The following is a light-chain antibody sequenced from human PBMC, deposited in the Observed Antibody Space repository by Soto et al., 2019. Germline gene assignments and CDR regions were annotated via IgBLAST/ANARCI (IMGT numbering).Light chain of an antibody. V-gene: IGKV3-20*01. CDR1: QSVSSSY. CDR3: QQYGSSPTWT. J-gene: IGKJ1*01. Sequence: ESVWTKYPGTLSLSHGERATLSCRASQSVSSSYLAWYQQKPGQAPRLLIYGASSRATGIPDRFSGSGSGTDFTLTISRLEPEDFAVYYCQQYGSSPTWTFGQGTKVDIK. CDR2: GAS.